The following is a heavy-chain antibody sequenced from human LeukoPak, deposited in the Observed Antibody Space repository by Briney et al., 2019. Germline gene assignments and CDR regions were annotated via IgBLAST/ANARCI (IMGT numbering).Heavy chain of an antibody. V-gene: IGHV4-30-2*03. Sequence: SQTLSLTCAVSGGSISSGGYSWSWIRQPPGKGLEWIGSIYYSGSTYYNPSLKSRVTISVDTSKNQFSLKLSSVTAADTAVYYCARGHSYGYIIDYWGQGTLVTVSS. D-gene: IGHD5-18*01. CDR3: ARGHSYGYIIDY. J-gene: IGHJ4*02. CDR1: GGSISSGGYS. CDR2: IYYSGST.